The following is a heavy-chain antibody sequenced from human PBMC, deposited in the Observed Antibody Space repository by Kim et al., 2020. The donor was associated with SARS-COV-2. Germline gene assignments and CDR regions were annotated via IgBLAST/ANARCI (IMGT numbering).Heavy chain of an antibody. CDR3: AKDRAAAAGTGQFDY. J-gene: IGHJ4*02. D-gene: IGHD6-13*01. V-gene: IGHV3-23*01. Sequence: GGSLRLSCAASGFTFSSYAMTWVRQAPGKGLEWVSAISGSGYNTYYADSVRGRFTISRDSSQNTVFLQVTSLRDDDTAVYYCAKDRAAAAGTGQFDYWGQGNLLTVSS. CDR1: GFTFSSYA. CDR2: ISGSGYNT.